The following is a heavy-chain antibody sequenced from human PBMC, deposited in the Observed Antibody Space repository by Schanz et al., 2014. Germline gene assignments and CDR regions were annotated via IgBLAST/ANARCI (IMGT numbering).Heavy chain of an antibody. CDR3: ARADYSSSWNGFDI. V-gene: IGHV3-23*01. CDR2: MYINSGST. CDR1: GFTFGSYA. Sequence: EVRLLESGGGLVQPGGSLRLSCVGSGFTFGSYAMNWVRQAPGKGLEWVSSMYINSGSTQYADSVKGRFTISRDSSKNTLYLQMNSLRGDDTAVYYCARADYSSSWNGFDIWGQGTMVTVSS. J-gene: IGHJ3*02. D-gene: IGHD6-13*01.